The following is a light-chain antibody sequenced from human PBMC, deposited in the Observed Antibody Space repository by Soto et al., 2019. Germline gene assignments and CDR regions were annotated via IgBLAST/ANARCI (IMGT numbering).Light chain of an antibody. CDR3: QQYGNSPRT. CDR1: QSVRSDY. V-gene: IGKV3-20*01. J-gene: IGKJ4*01. Sequence: EIVMTQYTGNLSVSPGERATLFCRASQSVRSDYFAWYQQKPGQAPRVIIFGVSTRATAIPDRFSGSGSGTDFSLTISRLEPEDFALSHCQQYGNSPRTVXGGIKADIK. CDR2: GVS.